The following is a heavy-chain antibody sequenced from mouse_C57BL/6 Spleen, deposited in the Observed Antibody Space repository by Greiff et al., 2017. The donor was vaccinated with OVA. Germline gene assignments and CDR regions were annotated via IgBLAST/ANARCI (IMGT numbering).Heavy chain of an antibody. CDR3: ARRSLITTVVAPYAMDY. D-gene: IGHD1-1*01. CDR2: IYPGDGDT. J-gene: IGHJ4*01. CDR1: GYAFSSSW. V-gene: IGHV1-82*01. Sequence: QVQLQQSGPELVKPGASVKISCKASGYAFSSSWMNWVKQRPGKGLEWIGRIYPGDGDTNYNGKFKGKATLTADKSSSTAYMQLSSLTSEDSAVYFCARRSLITTVVAPYAMDYWGQGTSVTVSS.